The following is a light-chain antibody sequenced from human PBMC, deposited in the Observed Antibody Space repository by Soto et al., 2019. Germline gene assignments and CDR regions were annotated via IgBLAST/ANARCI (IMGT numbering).Light chain of an antibody. CDR1: QSISSW. CDR3: QQYNSYEYT. CDR2: DAS. J-gene: IGKJ2*01. V-gene: IGKV1-5*01. Sequence: DIQMTQSPSTLSASVGDRVTITCRASQSISSWLAWYQQKPGKAPKLLIYDASSLESGVPSRMSGSGSGTEFTLTISSLQPYDFATYYCQQYNSYEYTFGQGTKLEIK.